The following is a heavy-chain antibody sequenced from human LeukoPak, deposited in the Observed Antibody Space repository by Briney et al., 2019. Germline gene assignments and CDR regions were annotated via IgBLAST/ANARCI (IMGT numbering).Heavy chain of an antibody. Sequence: PGGSLRLSCTTSGFTFSTYGMHWVRQAPGKGLEWVSSISGSSTSIYHADSVKGRFTISRDNAKNSLYLQMNSLRAEDTAVYYCARSDCNSSSCYYLSYYAMDVWGRGTAVTVSS. CDR3: ARSDCNSSSCYYLSYYAMDV. CDR2: ISGSSTSI. D-gene: IGHD2-2*01. V-gene: IGHV3-21*06. CDR1: GFTFSTYG. J-gene: IGHJ6*02.